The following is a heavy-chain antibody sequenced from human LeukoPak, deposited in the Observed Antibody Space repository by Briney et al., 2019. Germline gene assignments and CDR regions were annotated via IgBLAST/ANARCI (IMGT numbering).Heavy chain of an antibody. CDR1: GGSVSSGSYY. J-gene: IGHJ3*02. D-gene: IGHD6-19*01. CDR3: AKDLEQWLTRGGAFDI. V-gene: IGHV4-39*07. Sequence: SETLSLTCTVSGGSVSSGSYYWGWLRQPPGKGLEWMGNIYYSGSTYYNPSLKSRVTISVETSKNQFSLKLSSVTAADTAVYYCAKDLEQWLTRGGAFDIWGQGTMVTVSS. CDR2: IYYSGST.